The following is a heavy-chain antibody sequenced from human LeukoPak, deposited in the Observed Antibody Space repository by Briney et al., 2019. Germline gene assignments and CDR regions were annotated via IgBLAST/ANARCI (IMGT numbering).Heavy chain of an antibody. D-gene: IGHD4-11*01. CDR3: ATMSDYRYYFDY. J-gene: IGHJ4*02. CDR2: INSDGSST. Sequence: PGGSLRLSCAASGFTFSNYWMHWVRQAPGKGLVWVSRINSDGSSTSYADSVKGRFTISRDNAKNTLYLQMNSPRAKDTAVYFYATMSDYRYYFDYWGQGTLVTVSS. CDR1: GFTFSNYW. V-gene: IGHV3-74*01.